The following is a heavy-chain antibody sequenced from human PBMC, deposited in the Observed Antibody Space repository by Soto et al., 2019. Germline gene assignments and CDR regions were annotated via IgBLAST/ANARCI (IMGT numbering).Heavy chain of an antibody. CDR2: ISHDEGNK. Sequence: QVLLVEAGGGVVQPGGSLRLSCAASEFTFSTYPMHWVRQAPGKGLEWVAGISHDEGNKYYGDSMKGRFTISRDNSKNPLDLQMNSLRGDDTAVYYCARGASDFWGGYPEIHFFDSWGQGTLVTVSS. J-gene: IGHJ4*02. CDR1: EFTFSTYP. CDR3: ARGASDFWGGYPEIHFFDS. D-gene: IGHD3-3*01. V-gene: IGHV3-30-3*01.